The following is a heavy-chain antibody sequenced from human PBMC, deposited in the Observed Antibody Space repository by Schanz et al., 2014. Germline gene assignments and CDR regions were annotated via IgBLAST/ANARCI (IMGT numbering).Heavy chain of an antibody. J-gene: IGHJ6*02. CDR3: ARDGGEVVRGVIEGVNHYYYGMDV. CDR2: ISPYNGNT. D-gene: IGHD3-10*01. V-gene: IGHV1-18*01. CDR1: GYTLKNYG. Sequence: QAQLMQSGPELKRPGASVKVSCTASGYTLKNYGISWVRQAPGQGLEWMGWISPYNGNTNYAQKLQGRVTMTADTSTSTAYMELSSLRSEDTAVYYCARDGGEVVRGVIEGVNHYYYGMDVWGQGTTVTVSS.